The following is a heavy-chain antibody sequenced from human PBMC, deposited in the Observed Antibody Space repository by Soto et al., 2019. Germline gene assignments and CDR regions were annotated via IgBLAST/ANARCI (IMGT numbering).Heavy chain of an antibody. CDR1: GYNFTRFG. D-gene: IGHD1-26*01. V-gene: IGHV1-18*01. J-gene: IGHJ6*02. CDR2: ISTYNGNT. CDR3: ARLYIVGTTMSYGMDV. Sequence: ASVKVSCTSSGYNFTRFGISWVRQAPGQGLEWMGWISTYNGNTNYAQRLQGRVTMTTDTSTNTAYMELRSLRSDDTAVYYCARLYIVGTTMSYGMDVWGQGTTVTVSS.